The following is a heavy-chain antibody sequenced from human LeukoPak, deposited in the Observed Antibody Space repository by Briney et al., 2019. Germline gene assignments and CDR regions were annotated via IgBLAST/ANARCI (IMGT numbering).Heavy chain of an antibody. Sequence: GGSLRLSCAASGFTFSSYEMNWVRQAPGKGLEWVSYISSSGSTIYYADSVKGRFTISRDNAKNSLYLQMNSLRAEDTAVYYCARNYPRGPVGYWGQGTLVTVSS. D-gene: IGHD1-7*01. CDR3: ARNYPRGPVGY. CDR2: ISSSGSTI. J-gene: IGHJ4*02. CDR1: GFTFSSYE. V-gene: IGHV3-48*03.